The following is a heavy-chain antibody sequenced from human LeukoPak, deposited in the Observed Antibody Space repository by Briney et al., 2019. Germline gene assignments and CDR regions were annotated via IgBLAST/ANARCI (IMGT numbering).Heavy chain of an antibody. V-gene: IGHV4-59*12. CDR2: IYYSGST. CDR1: GGSISSYY. D-gene: IGHD6-19*01. Sequence: SETLSLTCTVSGGSISSYYWSWIRQPPGKGLEWIGYIYYSGSTYYNPSLKSRVTISVDTSKNQFSLKLSSVTAADTAVYYGARDVGSGIAVAGTDYWGQGTLVTVSS. CDR3: ARDVGSGIAVAGTDY. J-gene: IGHJ4*02.